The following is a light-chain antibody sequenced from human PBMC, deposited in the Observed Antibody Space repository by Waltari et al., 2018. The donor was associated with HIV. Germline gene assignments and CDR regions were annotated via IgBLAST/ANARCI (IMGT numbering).Light chain of an antibody. CDR3: CSYAGTSIHWV. CDR2: GVN. J-gene: IGLJ3*02. Sequence: QSALTQPHSVSGSPGQSVTISCTGNSRYANDFKSVHWYQQHPGKAPTLIIFGVNVRPSGVPVRFSGSKSGNTASLTISGLQAEDEAHYYCCSYAGTSIHWVFGGGTKLTVL. V-gene: IGLV2-11*01. CDR1: SRYANDFKS.